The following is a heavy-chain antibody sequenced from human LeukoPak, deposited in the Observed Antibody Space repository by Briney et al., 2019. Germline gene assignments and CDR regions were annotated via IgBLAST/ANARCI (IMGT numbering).Heavy chain of an antibody. CDR2: ISVGSSYI. Sequence: GGSLRLSGAASGFTFSSYSMNWVRQAPGKGLEWVSSISVGSSYISYADSVKGRFTISRDNAKNSLYLQMNSLRAEDTAVYYCARDRREQPAGVDYWGQGTLVTVSS. V-gene: IGHV3-21*01. D-gene: IGHD1/OR15-1a*01. J-gene: IGHJ4*02. CDR1: GFTFSSYS. CDR3: ARDRREQPAGVDY.